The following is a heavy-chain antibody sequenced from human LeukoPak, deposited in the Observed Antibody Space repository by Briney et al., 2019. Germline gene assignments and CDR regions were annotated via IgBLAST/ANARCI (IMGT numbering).Heavy chain of an antibody. CDR3: ARIVTIFGVVTYYFDY. J-gene: IGHJ4*02. V-gene: IGHV3-21*01. Sequence: GGSLRLSCAASGFTFSSYSMNWVRQAPGKGLEWVSSISSSSSYIYYADSVKGRFTISRDNAKNSLYLQMNSLRAEDTAVYYCARIVTIFGVVTYYFDYWGQGTLVTVSS. D-gene: IGHD3-3*01. CDR2: ISSSSSYI. CDR1: GFTFSSYS.